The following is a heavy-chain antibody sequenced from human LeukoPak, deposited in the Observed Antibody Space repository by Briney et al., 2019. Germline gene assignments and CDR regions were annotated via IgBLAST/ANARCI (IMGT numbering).Heavy chain of an antibody. V-gene: IGHV3-23*01. CDR1: GFTFSSYA. J-gene: IGHJ5*02. D-gene: IGHD3-22*01. CDR3: ARDLGQYYDTSDNWFDP. Sequence: PGGSLRLSCAASGFTFSSYAMSWVRQAPGKGLEWVSAISGSGGSTYYADSVKGRFTISRDNSKNTLYLQMNSLGAEDTAVYYCARDLGQYYDTSDNWFDPWGQGTLVTVSS. CDR2: ISGSGGST.